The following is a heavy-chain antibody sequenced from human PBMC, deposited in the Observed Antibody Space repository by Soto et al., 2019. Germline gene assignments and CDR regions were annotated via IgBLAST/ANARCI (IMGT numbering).Heavy chain of an antibody. CDR2: IYYSGST. V-gene: IGHV4-59*01. D-gene: IGHD3-10*01. CDR3: ARDNPYYYGSGSYYGVSPELVGPNLDY. Sequence: PSETLSLTCTVSGDSISSYYWSWIRQPPGKGLEWIGYIYYSGSTNYNPSLKSRVTISVDTSKNQFSLKLSSVTAADTAVYYCARDNPYYYGSGSYYGVSPELVGPNLDYWGQGTLVTVSS. J-gene: IGHJ4*02. CDR1: GDSISSYY.